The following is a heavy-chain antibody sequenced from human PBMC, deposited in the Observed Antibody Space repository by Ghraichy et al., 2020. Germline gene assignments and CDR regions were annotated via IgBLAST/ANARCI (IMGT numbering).Heavy chain of an antibody. D-gene: IGHD3-16*01. J-gene: IGHJ4*02. Sequence: GESLNISCAASGFTFSNAWMNWVRQAPGKGLEWVGRIKSKTDAGTTDYAAPVRGRFTISRDGSKDTLYLQMNSLKIEDTAVYYCTTDWGVRNLGWGQGTLVTVSS. CDR3: TTDWGVRNLG. V-gene: IGHV3-15*07. CDR1: GFTFSNAW. CDR2: IKSKTDAGTT.